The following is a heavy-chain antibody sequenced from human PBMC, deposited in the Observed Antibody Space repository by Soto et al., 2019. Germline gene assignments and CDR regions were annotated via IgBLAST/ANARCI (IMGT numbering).Heavy chain of an antibody. J-gene: IGHJ3*02. CDR1: GFTFDDYA. D-gene: IGHD4-17*01. V-gene: IGHV3-9*01. Sequence: GGSLRLSFAASGFTFDDYAMHWVRQAPGKGLEWVSGISWNSGSIGYADSVKGRFTISRDNAKNSLYLQMNSLRAEDTALYYCAKDVDYQGAFDIWGQGTMVTVSS. CDR3: AKDVDYQGAFDI. CDR2: ISWNSGSI.